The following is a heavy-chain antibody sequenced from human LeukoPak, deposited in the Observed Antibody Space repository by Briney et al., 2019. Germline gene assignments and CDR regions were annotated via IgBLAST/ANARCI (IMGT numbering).Heavy chain of an antibody. CDR1: GFTFDDYA. J-gene: IGHJ4*02. Sequence: PGGSLRLSCAASGFTFDDYAMHWVRQAPGKGLEWVSGISWNSGSIGYADSVKGRFTISRDNAKNSLYLQMNSLRAEDTALYYCAKDITRGPYYDFWSGYFRGFDYWGQGTLVTVSS. V-gene: IGHV3-9*01. D-gene: IGHD3-3*01. CDR3: AKDITRGPYYDFWSGYFRGFDY. CDR2: ISWNSGSI.